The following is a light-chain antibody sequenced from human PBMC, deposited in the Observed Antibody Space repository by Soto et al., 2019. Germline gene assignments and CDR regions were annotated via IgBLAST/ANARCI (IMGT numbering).Light chain of an antibody. CDR2: DVN. J-gene: IGLJ2*01. CDR1: SSDVGGYDY. V-gene: IGLV2-11*01. Sequence: QSALTQPRSVSGSPGQSVTISCTGTSSDVGGYDYVSWYQQHPGKAPKLMIFDVNKRPSGVPDRFSGSKSGNTASLTISGLQAEAEADYSCFSYAGSRVFGGGTKLPVL. CDR3: FSYAGSRV.